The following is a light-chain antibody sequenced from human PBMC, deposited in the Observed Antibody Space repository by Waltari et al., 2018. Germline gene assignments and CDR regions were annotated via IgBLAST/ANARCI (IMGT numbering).Light chain of an antibody. V-gene: IGKV4-1*01. Sequence: DIVMTQSPDSLAVSLGERATFNCTSSQSVLYSSNNKNYLAWYQQKPGQPPKLLINWASIRESGVPDRFSGSGSGTDFTLTINSLQAEDVAVYYCQQYYNTPSTFGPGTKVDIK. J-gene: IGKJ3*01. CDR1: QSVLYSSNNKNY. CDR3: QQYYNTPST. CDR2: WAS.